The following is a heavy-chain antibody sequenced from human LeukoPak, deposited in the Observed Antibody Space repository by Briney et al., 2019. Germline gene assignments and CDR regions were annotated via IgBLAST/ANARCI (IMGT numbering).Heavy chain of an antibody. D-gene: IGHD1-14*01. CDR2: ISGSGGTT. Sequence: PGGSLRLSCAASGFTFSSYAMSWVRQAPGKVLEWVSAISGSGGTTNYADSVKGRLTISRDNSKDTLYLQMNSLRAEDTAVYSCATRSRYYFDYWGQGTLVTVSS. J-gene: IGHJ4*02. CDR1: GFTFSSYA. V-gene: IGHV3-23*01. CDR3: ATRSRYYFDY.